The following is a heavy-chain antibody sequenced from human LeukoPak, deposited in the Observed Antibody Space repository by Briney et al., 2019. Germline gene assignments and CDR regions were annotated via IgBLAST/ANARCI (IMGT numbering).Heavy chain of an antibody. CDR2: ISSSSSYI. J-gene: IGHJ4*02. D-gene: IGHD6-19*01. CDR3: ASGKRAVAAPFDY. Sequence: GGSLRLSCAASGFTFSSYSMNWVRQAPGKGLEXXXSISSSSSYIYYADSVKGRFTISRDNAKNSLYLQMNSLRAEDTAVYYCASGKRAVAAPFDYWGQGTLVTVSS. CDR1: GFTFSSYS. V-gene: IGHV3-21*01.